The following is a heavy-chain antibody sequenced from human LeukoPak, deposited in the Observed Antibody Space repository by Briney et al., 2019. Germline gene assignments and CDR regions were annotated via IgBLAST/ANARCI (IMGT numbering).Heavy chain of an antibody. D-gene: IGHD2-2*01. CDR3: AREPAGRGAMDY. J-gene: IGHJ4*02. V-gene: IGHV4-38-2*01. CDR2: ISHSGDT. CDR1: GLPISSGYY. Sequence: SETLSLACAVSGLPISSGYYWHWIRQPPGKGLEWIATISHSGDTYYFPSLKSRLTISIDTSKNQFSLKLTSLTAADTAKYFCAREPAGRGAMDYWGQGTLVTVSS.